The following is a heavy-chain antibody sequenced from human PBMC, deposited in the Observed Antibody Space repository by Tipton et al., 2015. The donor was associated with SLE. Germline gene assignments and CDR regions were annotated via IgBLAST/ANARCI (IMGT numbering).Heavy chain of an antibody. CDR3: AAGIRWASGG. CDR1: GFSFSIYA. Sequence: SLRLSCAASGFSFSIYAVHWVRQAPGKGLEWVAVISYGGSNTNYADSVKGRFTISRDNSKNTLYLQMNGLRVDDTAVYYCAAGIRWASGGWGQGTLVSVSS. CDR2: ISYGGSNT. V-gene: IGHV3-30-3*01. D-gene: IGHD2-15*01. J-gene: IGHJ4*02.